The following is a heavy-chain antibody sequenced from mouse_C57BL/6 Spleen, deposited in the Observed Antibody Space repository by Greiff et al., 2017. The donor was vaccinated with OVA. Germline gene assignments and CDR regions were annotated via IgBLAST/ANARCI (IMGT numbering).Heavy chain of an antibody. CDR2: IYPGSGNT. CDR3: ARDSNWFAY. Sequence: QVQLQQSGAELVRPGASVKLSCKASGYTFTDYYINWVKQRPGQGLEWIARIYPGSGNTYYNEKFKGKATLTAEKSSSTAYMQLSSLTSEDSAVYFCARDSNWFAYWGQGTLVTVSA. D-gene: IGHD2-5*01. CDR1: GYTFTDYY. V-gene: IGHV1-76*01. J-gene: IGHJ3*01.